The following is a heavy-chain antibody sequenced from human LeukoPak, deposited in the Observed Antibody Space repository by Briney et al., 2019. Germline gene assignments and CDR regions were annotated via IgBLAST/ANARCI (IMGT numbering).Heavy chain of an antibody. CDR3: AGPGAGDLDY. V-gene: IGHV4-39*01. D-gene: IGHD3-10*01. Sequence: SETLSLTCSVSGDSISTTTFYWGWLRQSPGKGLEWIGSIFYSGTTYYTPSLKSRVTLSLDTSKNQFSLRLTSVTAADTAVYYCAGPGAGDLDYWGQGTLVTVSS. CDR1: GDSISTTTFY. J-gene: IGHJ4*02. CDR2: IFYSGTT.